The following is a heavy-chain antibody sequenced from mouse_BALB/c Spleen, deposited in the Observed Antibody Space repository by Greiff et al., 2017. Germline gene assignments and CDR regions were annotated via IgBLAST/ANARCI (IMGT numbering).Heavy chain of an antibody. CDR2: ISYDGSN. CDR1: GYSITSGYY. J-gene: IGHJ2*01. Sequence: VQLQQSGPGLVKPSQSLSLTCSVTGYSITSGYYWNWIRQFPGNKLEWMGYISYDGSNNYNPSLKNRISITRDTSKNQFFLKLNSVTTEDTATYYCARDFTTAYFDYWGQGTTLTVSS. V-gene: IGHV3-6*02. D-gene: IGHD1-2*01. CDR3: ARDFTTAYFDY.